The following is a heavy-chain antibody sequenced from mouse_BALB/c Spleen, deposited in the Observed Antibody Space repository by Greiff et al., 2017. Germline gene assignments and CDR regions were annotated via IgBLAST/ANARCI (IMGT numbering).Heavy chain of an antibody. CDR3: ARNLWLRRDYAMDY. Sequence: VQLQQSGPGLVQPSQSLSITCTVSGFSLTSYGVHWVRQSPGKGLEWLGVIWSGGSTDYNAAFISRLSISKDNSKSQVFFKMNSLQANDTAIYYCARNLWLRRDYAMDYWGQGTSVTVSS. CDR2: IWSGGST. CDR1: GFSLTSYG. V-gene: IGHV2-2*02. D-gene: IGHD2-2*01. J-gene: IGHJ4*01.